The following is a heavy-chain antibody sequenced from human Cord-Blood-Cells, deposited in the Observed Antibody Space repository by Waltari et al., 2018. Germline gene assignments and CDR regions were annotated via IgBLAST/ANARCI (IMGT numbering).Heavy chain of an antibody. CDR1: GGSISSSSYY. V-gene: IGHV4-39*01. J-gene: IGHJ4*02. Sequence: QLQLQESGPGLVKPSETLSLPCTVPGGSISSSSYYWGWIRQPPGKGLEWIGSIYYSGSTYYNPTLKSRVTISVDTSKNQFSLKLSSVTAADTAVYYCARHTGGYYYDSSGYYQIDYWGQGTLVTVSS. CDR3: ARHTGGYYYDSSGYYQIDY. CDR2: IYYSGST. D-gene: IGHD3-22*01.